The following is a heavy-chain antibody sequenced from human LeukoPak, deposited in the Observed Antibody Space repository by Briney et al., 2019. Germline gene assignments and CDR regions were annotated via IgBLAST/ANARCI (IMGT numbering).Heavy chain of an antibody. CDR3: AREGDAEYSSHFDY. J-gene: IGHJ4*02. D-gene: IGHD6-6*01. CDR2: ISAYNGNT. CDR1: GYTFGSYD. V-gene: IGHV1-18*01. Sequence: ASVKVSCKDSGYTFGSYDINWVRQATGQGLEWMGWISAYNGNTNYAQKLQGRVTMTTDTSTSTAYMELRSLRSDDTAVYYCAREGDAEYSSHFDYWGQGTLVTVSS.